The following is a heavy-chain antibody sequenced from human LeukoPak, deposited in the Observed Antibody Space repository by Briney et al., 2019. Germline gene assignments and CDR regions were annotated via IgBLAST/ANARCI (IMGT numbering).Heavy chain of an antibody. Sequence: GGSLRLSCVASGCTFSNYAMHWDRQAPGKGLEWVAVISYDGSNKYYADSAKGRFTIPRDNSKNTLYLQMNSLRVEDTAVYYCATAWMQKQLWLPFHHWGQGTLVTVSS. D-gene: IGHD5-18*01. CDR1: GCTFSNYA. CDR3: ATAWMQKQLWLPFHH. J-gene: IGHJ4*02. V-gene: IGHV3-30-3*01. CDR2: ISYDGSNK.